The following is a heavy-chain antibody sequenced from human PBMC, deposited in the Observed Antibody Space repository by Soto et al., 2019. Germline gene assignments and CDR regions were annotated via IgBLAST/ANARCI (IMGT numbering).Heavy chain of an antibody. CDR3: AKAVGAVGTVDYFDY. Sequence: DVQLLESGGGLVQPGGSLRLSCAASGFTFNNYAINWVRQSPGKGLEWVSVISGSAGSTYYADSVKGWFTITRDNSKNKLYLQMTGLTVEDTAVYYCAKAVGAVGTVDYFDYWGQGTLVTVSS. D-gene: IGHD6-13*01. CDR1: GFTFNNYA. CDR2: ISGSAGST. V-gene: IGHV3-23*01. J-gene: IGHJ4*02.